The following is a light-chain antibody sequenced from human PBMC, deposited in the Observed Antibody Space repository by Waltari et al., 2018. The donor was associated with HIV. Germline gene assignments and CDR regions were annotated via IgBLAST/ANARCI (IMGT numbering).Light chain of an antibody. Sequence: SYVLTQPPSVSVAPGQTATISCGGNSLGGKNVHWYQQKPGQAPVVVVYDDHERPSSGSGRYSGSKSGNTATLTINRVEVGDEADYHCQVWDGNSGHVVFGGGTKL. CDR2: DDH. J-gene: IGLJ2*01. CDR3: QVWDGNSGHVV. CDR1: SLGGKN. V-gene: IGLV3-21*02.